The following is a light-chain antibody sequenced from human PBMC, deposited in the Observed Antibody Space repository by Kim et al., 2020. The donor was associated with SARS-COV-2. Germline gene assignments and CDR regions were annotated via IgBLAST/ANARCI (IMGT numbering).Light chain of an antibody. CDR3: KQYDEWPWT. CDR1: KGVNDN. J-gene: IGKJ1*01. V-gene: IGKV3-15*01. CDR2: GGS. Sequence: GPPAERDTLPCRCTKGVNDNLAWYEQKPGQSPRLLVYGGSVTPTYIPARFSGSGSKTEYTLTVTSLQSEDFAIYYCKQYDEWPWTFGQWTKVDIK.